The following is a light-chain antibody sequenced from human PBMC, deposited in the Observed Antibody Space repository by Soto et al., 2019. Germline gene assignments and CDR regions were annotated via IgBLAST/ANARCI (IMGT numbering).Light chain of an antibody. V-gene: IGLV2-14*01. J-gene: IGLJ1*01. CDR3: SSFISTSTLPYV. CDR1: SSDVGGYIY. Sequence: QSVLTQPASVSGSPGQSITISCTGTSSDVGGYIYVSWYQQHPGKAPKLMIYDVTSRPSGVSYRFSGSKSGNTASLTISGLQAEDEADYYCSSFISTSTLPYVFGTGTKVTVL. CDR2: DVT.